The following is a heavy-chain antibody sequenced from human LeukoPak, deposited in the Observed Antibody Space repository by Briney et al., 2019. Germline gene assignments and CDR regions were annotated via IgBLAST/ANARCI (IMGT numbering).Heavy chain of an antibody. J-gene: IGHJ3*02. CDR1: GGSISSSSHY. CDR3: ASARFDI. Sequence: SETLSLTCTVSGGSISSSSHYWGWIRQPPGKGLEWIGNIYYSGTIYYNPSLKGRVTISGDTSKNQFSLKLSSVTAADTAIYYCASARFDIWGQGTMVTVSS. CDR2: IYYSGTI. V-gene: IGHV4-39*07.